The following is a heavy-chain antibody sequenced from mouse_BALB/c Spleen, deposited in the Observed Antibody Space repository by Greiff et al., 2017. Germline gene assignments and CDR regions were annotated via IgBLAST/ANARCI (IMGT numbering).Heavy chain of an antibody. V-gene: IGHV1-14*01. CDR3: ARKGGYDGAWFAY. CDR2: INPYNDGT. D-gene: IGHD2-14*01. CDR1: GYTFTSYV. J-gene: IGHJ3*01. Sequence: EVQLQQSGPELVKPGASVKMSCKASGYTFTSYVMHWVKQKPGQGLEWIGYINPYNDGTKYNEKFKGKATLTSDKSSSTAYMELSSLTSEDSAVYYCARKGGYDGAWFAYWGQGTLVTVSA.